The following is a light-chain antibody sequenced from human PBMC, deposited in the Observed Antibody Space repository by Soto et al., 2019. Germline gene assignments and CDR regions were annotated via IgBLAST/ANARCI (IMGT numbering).Light chain of an antibody. V-gene: IGKV3-20*01. J-gene: IGKJ2*02. CDR2: GAS. CDR3: QQYGDSTLMCT. Sequence: EIVLVQSPGTLSLSPGERATLSCRASQSVSNNYLAWYQQQPGQAPRLRIYGASSRATGVPDRFSGSGTGTDFSLTITRLELEDFAVYYCQQYGDSTLMCTFGQGTKVEVK. CDR1: QSVSNNY.